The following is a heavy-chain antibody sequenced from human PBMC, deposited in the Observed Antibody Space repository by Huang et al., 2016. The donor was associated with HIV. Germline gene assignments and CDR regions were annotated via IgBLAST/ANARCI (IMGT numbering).Heavy chain of an antibody. Sequence: QVQLVQSGGEVKQPGASVRVSCKASGYDFGSYGMSWVRQAPGQCLEWLGWIGGDSRDTRTAQKFQGRVTMTTDRSATTTYMELRSLRYDDTAVYYCARDTYYTDIWKRNDASFLWGQGTMITVYS. CDR1: GYDFGSYG. D-gene: IGHD3-22*01. J-gene: IGHJ3*01. CDR2: IGGDSRDT. CDR3: ARDTYYTDIWKRNDASFL. V-gene: IGHV1-18*01.